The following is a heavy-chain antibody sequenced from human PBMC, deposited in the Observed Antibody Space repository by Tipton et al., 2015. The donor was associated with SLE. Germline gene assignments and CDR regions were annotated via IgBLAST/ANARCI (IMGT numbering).Heavy chain of an antibody. Sequence: TLSLTCIVSGGPIGSGSYYWGWIRQPPGKGLEWIGNIYYTGNTFYNPSLKSRVTISLDTSKNQFSLKLTSVTAADTAMYYCARGTGIERNYFYYYYMDVWGKGTTVTVSS. CDR1: GGPIGSGSYY. CDR3: ARGTGIERNYFYYYYMDV. CDR2: IYYTGNT. D-gene: IGHD3-10*01. J-gene: IGHJ6*03. V-gene: IGHV4-39*07.